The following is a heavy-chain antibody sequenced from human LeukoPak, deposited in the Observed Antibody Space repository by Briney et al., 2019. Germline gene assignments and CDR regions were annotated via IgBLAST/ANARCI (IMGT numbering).Heavy chain of an antibody. Sequence: GGSLRLSCAASGFPFSSYEMNWVRQAPGKGLEWVSYISSSGMTKYYAVSVKGRFTMSRDNAKNSLCLQLNSLRAEDTAVYYCARDGRSRGLSHVNFDYWGQGILVTVSS. CDR2: ISSSGMTK. CDR3: ARDGRSRGLSHVNFDY. J-gene: IGHJ4*02. D-gene: IGHD3-16*02. CDR1: GFPFSSYE. V-gene: IGHV3-48*03.